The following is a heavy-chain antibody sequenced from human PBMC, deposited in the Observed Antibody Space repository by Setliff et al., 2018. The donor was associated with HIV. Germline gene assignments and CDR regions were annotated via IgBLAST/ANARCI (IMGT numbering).Heavy chain of an antibody. CDR1: GFTFSSYR. Sequence: GGSLRLSCAASGFTFSSYRMNWVRQAPGKGLEWVSSISSGSSYIYYADSLKGRFIISRDNAKNSLYLQMNSLRAEDTAVYYCARESAAMGLDNWGPGSLVTVSS. CDR3: ARESAAMGLDN. J-gene: IGHJ4*02. V-gene: IGHV3-21*06. D-gene: IGHD5-18*01. CDR2: ISSGSSYI.